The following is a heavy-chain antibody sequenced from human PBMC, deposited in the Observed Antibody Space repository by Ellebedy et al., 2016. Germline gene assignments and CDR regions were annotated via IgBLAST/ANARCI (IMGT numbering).Heavy chain of an antibody. D-gene: IGHD3-10*01. V-gene: IGHV3-9*01. CDR3: AKGTMDYLHH. J-gene: IGHJ4*02. CDR1: GFTFGDYA. Sequence: GGSLRLSXATSGFTFGDYALHWVRQVPGKGLEWVSGISWNSAAIGYGEAVKGRFTISRDSAKNYLYLQMNSLRVKDTALYFCAKGTMDYLHHWGQGTLVTVSS. CDR2: ISWNSAAI.